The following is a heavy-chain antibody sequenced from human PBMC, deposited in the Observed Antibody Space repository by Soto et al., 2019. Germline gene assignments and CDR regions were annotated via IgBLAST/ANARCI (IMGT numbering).Heavy chain of an antibody. J-gene: IGHJ4*02. D-gene: IGHD6-19*01. CDR3: ARATRPVADYFDY. CDR1: GFTVSSNY. V-gene: IGHV3-53*01. Sequence: EVQLVESGGGLIQPGGSLRLSCAASGFTVSSNYMSWVRQAPGKGLEWVSVIYSGGSTYYADSVNGRFTISRDNSKNTLYLQMNSLRAEDTAVYYCARATRPVADYFDYWGQATLVTVSS. CDR2: IYSGGST.